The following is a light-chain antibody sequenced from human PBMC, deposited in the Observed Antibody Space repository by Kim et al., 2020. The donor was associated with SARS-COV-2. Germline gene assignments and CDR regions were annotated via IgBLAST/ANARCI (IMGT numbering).Light chain of an antibody. CDR3: QQTYSASRT. CDR2: TAS. CDR1: QDSSRY. Sequence: ASVGDRVTISGRGSQDSSRYLNWYQQKPGKAPKRLIYTASSLRSGVTSRFTGSGSETDFTHTISSLQPEDFATYYCQQTYSASRTFGQGTKVDSK. V-gene: IGKV1-39*01. J-gene: IGKJ1*01.